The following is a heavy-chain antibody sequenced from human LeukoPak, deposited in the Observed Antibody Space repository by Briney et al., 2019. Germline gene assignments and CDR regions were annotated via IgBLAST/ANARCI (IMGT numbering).Heavy chain of an antibody. CDR3: ARATDSSGWLYFDY. CDR2: IYYSGST. CDR1: GGSISSSSYY. J-gene: IGHJ4*02. D-gene: IGHD6-19*01. V-gene: IGHV4-39*07. Sequence: PSETLSLTCTVSGGSISSSSYYWGWIRQPPGKGLEWIGSIYYSGSTYHNPSLKSRVTISVDTSKNQFSLKLSSVTAADTAVYYCARATDSSGWLYFDYWGQGTLVTVSS.